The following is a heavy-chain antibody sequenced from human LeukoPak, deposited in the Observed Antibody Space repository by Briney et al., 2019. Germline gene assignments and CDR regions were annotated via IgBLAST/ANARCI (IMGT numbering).Heavy chain of an antibody. CDR3: ARGSYSSGWYFDY. CDR2: ISTSGYTI. V-gene: IGHV3-48*03. J-gene: IGHJ4*02. Sequence: GGSLRLSCAASGFTFSSHEMNWVRQAPGKGLEWVSYISTSGYTIYYADSVKGRFTISRDNAKNSLYLQMNSLRAEDTAVYYCARGSYSSGWYFDYWGQGTLVTVSS. D-gene: IGHD6-19*01. CDR1: GFTFSSHE.